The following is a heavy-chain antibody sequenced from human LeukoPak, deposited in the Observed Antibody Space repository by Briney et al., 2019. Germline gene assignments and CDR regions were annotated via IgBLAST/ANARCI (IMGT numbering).Heavy chain of an antibody. CDR2: ISGSGGST. CDR3: SKWGDYDVLTGYYDSDF. Sequence: TGGSLRLPCAASGFTFSSYAMSWVRQAPGKGLEWVSAISGSGGSTYYADSVKGRFTISRDNSKNSLFLQMNSLRVEDTALYYCSKWGDYDVLTGYYDSDFWGQGTLVTVSA. J-gene: IGHJ4*02. CDR1: GFTFSSYA. V-gene: IGHV3-23*01. D-gene: IGHD3-9*01.